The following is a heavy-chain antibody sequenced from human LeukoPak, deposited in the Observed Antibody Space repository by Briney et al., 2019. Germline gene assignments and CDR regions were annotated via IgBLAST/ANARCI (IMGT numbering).Heavy chain of an antibody. V-gene: IGHV4-59*01. CDR2: IYYSGNT. CDR3: AREAVAGASFDR. CDR1: GGSIRSYY. D-gene: IGHD6-19*01. Sequence: SETLSLTCTVSGGSIRSYYWNWIRQPPGKGLEWIGYIYYSGNTNYNPSLKTRVTISVDTSKNQFSLKLSSVTAADTAVYYCAREAVAGASFDRGGRGTLVTVSS. J-gene: IGHJ2*01.